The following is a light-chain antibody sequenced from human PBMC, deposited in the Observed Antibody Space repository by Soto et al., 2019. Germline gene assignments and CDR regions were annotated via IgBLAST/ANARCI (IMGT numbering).Light chain of an antibody. CDR3: QQYNYYPYT. CDR1: QSISTW. CDR2: SAS. Sequence: DIQMTQSPSTLSASVGDRVTITCRASQSISTWLAWYHQKQGKAPKLLISSASSLESGVPSRFSGSGSGTEFSLAISSLQPDDFATYYCQQYNYYPYTFGEGTKLEIK. V-gene: IGKV1-5*01. J-gene: IGKJ2*01.